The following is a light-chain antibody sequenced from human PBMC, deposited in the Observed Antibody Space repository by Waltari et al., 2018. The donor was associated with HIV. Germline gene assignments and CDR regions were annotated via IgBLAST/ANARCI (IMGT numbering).Light chain of an antibody. CDR2: DDT. Sequence: SYELTQPPSVSVSPGQTARITCSGDALPKKYAYWYQQRSGQAPVLVIYDDTKRPSGSPERFSGSRSGTMATLTISGAQVEDEADYYCYSTDSSVDHRGVFGGGTKVTVL. CDR3: YSTDSSVDHRGV. V-gene: IGLV3-10*01. CDR1: ALPKKY. J-gene: IGLJ3*02.